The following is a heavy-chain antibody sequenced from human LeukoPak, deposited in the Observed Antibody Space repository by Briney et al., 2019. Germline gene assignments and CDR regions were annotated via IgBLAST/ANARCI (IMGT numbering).Heavy chain of an antibody. CDR2: INAYSSNT. D-gene: IGHD2-15*01. J-gene: IGHJ5*02. V-gene: IGHV1-18*01. CDR1: GYTFTSYG. Sequence: ASVKVFRKTSGYTFTSYGITWVRQAPGQGLEWMGWINAYSSNTNYVQKFQGRVTMTTDTSTSTAYMELRNLRSDDTAMYYCARDRGQGLNVVVVAAREGFDPWGQGTLVTVSS. CDR3: ARDRGQGLNVVVVAAREGFDP.